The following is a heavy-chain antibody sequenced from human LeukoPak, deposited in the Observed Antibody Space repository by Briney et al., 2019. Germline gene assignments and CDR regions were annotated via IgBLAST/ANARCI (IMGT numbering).Heavy chain of an antibody. D-gene: IGHD3-22*01. CDR1: GFTMSSYW. V-gene: IGHV3-74*01. J-gene: IGHJ1*01. CDR2: IKSDGST. Sequence: GGSLRLSCAASGFTMSSYWMHWVRQAPGKGLVWVSRIKSDGSTNYADSVKGRFTISRDNAKNTVSLQMNSLRPEDTGVYYCARAPSEIGGYYPEYFRHWGQGTLVTVSS. CDR3: ARAPSEIGGYYPEYFRH.